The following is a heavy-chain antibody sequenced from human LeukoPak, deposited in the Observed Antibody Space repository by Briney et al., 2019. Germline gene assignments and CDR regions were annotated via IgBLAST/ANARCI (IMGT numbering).Heavy chain of an antibody. CDR3: ARGDYGDYVEVVDY. V-gene: IGHV3-33*01. CDR2: IWYDGSNK. J-gene: IGHJ4*02. Sequence: GSLKLSFSASRFTFSSYGMHWVRQAPGKGLEWVAVIWYDGSNKYYADSVKGRFTISRDNSKNTLYLQMNSLRAEDTAVYYCARGDYGDYVEVVDYWGQGTLVTVPS. D-gene: IGHD4-17*01. CDR1: RFTFSSYG.